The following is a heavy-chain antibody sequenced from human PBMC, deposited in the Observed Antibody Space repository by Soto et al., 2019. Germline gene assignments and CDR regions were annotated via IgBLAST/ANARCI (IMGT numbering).Heavy chain of an antibody. Sequence: GGSLRLSCAASGFTFSSYGMHWVRQAPGKGLEWVAVISYDGSNKYYADSVKGRFTISRDNSKNTLYLQMNSLRAEDTAVYYCAKDSYCGGDCYYFDYWGQGTLVTVSS. V-gene: IGHV3-30*18. J-gene: IGHJ4*02. CDR1: GFTFSSYG. CDR2: ISYDGSNK. CDR3: AKDSYCGGDCYYFDY. D-gene: IGHD2-21*02.